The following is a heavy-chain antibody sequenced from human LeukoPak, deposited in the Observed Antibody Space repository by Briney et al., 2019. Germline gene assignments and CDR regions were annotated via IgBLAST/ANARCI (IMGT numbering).Heavy chain of an antibody. Sequence: PSGTLSLTCTVSPDSTTSNFWSCVRQPPGKGLEWIGEIHRSGSTNYNPSLQSRVTISIDRSKNQIALELSSVTAADTAVYYCAREIVGGFNPGAYWGQGTLVTVSS. V-gene: IGHV4-4*02. CDR3: AREIVGGFNPGAY. CDR2: IHRSGST. CDR1: PDSTTSNF. J-gene: IGHJ4*02. D-gene: IGHD1-14*01.